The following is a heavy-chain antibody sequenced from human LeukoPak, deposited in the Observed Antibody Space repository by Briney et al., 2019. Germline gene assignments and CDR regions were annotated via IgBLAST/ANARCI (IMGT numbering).Heavy chain of an antibody. CDR2: INAGNGNT. D-gene: IGHD6-13*01. J-gene: IGHJ4*02. V-gene: IGHV1-3*01. CDR1: GYTFTSYA. CDR3: ARVTAADTMGFDY. Sequence: ASVKVSCKASGYTFTSYAMHWVRQAPGQRLEWMGWINAGNGNTKYSQKFQGRVTITRDTSASTAYMELSSLRSEDTAVCYCARVTAADTMGFDYWGQGTLVTVSS.